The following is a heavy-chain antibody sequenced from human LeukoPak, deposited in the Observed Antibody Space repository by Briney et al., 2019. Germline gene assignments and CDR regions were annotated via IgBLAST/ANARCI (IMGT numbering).Heavy chain of an antibody. D-gene: IGHD6-25*01. V-gene: IGHV3-21*01. Sequence: GGSLRLSCAASGFTLSSYSMNWVRQAPGKGLEWVSSISSSSSYIYYADSVKGRFTISRDNAKNSLYLQMNSLRAEDTAVYYCARERIAAMGWFDPWGQGTLVTVSS. J-gene: IGHJ5*02. CDR2: ISSSSSYI. CDR1: GFTLSSYS. CDR3: ARERIAAMGWFDP.